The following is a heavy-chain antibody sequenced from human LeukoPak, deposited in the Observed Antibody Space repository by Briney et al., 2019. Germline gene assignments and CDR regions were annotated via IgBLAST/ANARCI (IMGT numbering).Heavy chain of an antibody. D-gene: IGHD4-17*01. CDR1: GFTFAGYT. CDR3: AKAVTRTFDY. V-gene: IGHV3-23*01. Sequence: GGSLRLSCVASGFTFAGYTMNWVRQAPGKGLEWVSGIGGSGGSTFYADSVKGRFTISRDNSKNTVHLQINSLRAEDTAVYYCAKAVTRTFDYWGQGTLVTVSS. CDR2: IGGSGGST. J-gene: IGHJ4*02.